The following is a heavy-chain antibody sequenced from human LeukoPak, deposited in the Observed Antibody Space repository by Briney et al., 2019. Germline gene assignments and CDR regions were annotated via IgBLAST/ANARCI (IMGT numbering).Heavy chain of an antibody. D-gene: IGHD2-2*01. Sequence: GGSLRLSCVGSGFTFSGSAMSWVRQAPGKGLEWVAGISSGDRTFHADSVKGRFTISRDNSKNTLYLQMNSLRAEDTAVYYCARDGGIVVVPAAMGPPDYWGQGTLVTVSS. CDR1: GFTFSGSA. CDR2: ISSGDRT. J-gene: IGHJ4*02. V-gene: IGHV3-66*02. CDR3: ARDGGIVVVPAAMGPPDY.